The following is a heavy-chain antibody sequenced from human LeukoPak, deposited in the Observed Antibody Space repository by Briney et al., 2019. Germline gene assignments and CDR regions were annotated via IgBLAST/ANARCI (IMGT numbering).Heavy chain of an antibody. J-gene: IGHJ4*02. CDR2: ISRSGSTI. CDR3: ARELRDIVATTFDY. Sequence: GGSLRLSCAASGFTFSGYEMNWVRQAPGKGLEWVSYISRSGSTIYYADSVKGRFTISRDNAKNSLYLQMNSLRAEDTAVYYCARELRDIVATTFDYWGQGTLVTVSS. CDR1: GFTFSGYE. D-gene: IGHD5-12*01. V-gene: IGHV3-48*03.